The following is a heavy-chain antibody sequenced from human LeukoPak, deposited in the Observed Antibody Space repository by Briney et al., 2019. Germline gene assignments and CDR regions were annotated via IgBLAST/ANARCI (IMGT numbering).Heavy chain of an antibody. D-gene: IGHD6-19*01. CDR1: GFTFSSYA. CDR3: AKERDGAVAYDY. V-gene: IGHV3-30-3*01. J-gene: IGHJ4*02. Sequence: GRSLRLSCAASGFTFSSYAMHWVRQAPGKGLEWVAVISYDGSNKYYADSVKGRFTISRDNSKNTLYLQMNSLRAEDTAVYYCAKERDGAVAYDYWGQGTLVTVSS. CDR2: ISYDGSNK.